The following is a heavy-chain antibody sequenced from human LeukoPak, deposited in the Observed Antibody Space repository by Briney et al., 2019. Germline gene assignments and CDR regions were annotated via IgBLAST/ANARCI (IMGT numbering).Heavy chain of an antibody. D-gene: IGHD6-13*01. Sequence: SETLSLTCTVSGGSISSGGYYWSWIPQPPGKGLEWIGYIYYSGSTYYNPSLKSRVTISVDTSKNQFSLKLSSVTAADTAVYYCAREGGSSSSWYGYYYYGMDVWGQGTTVTVSS. CDR1: GGSISSGGYY. V-gene: IGHV4-31*03. CDR3: AREGGSSSSWYGYYYYGMDV. J-gene: IGHJ6*02. CDR2: IYYSGST.